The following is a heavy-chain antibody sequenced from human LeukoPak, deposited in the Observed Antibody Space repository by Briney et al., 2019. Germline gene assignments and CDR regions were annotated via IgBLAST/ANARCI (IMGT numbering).Heavy chain of an antibody. V-gene: IGHV1-2*02. D-gene: IGHD3-22*01. CDR1: GYTFTGYY. CDR3: ARDIYVNYYDSSGYSDI. CDR2: INPNSGGT. J-gene: IGHJ3*02. Sequence: ASVKVSCKASGYTFTGYYMHWVRQAPGQGLEWMGWINPNSGGTNYAQKFQGRVTMTRDTSISTAYMELSRLRSDDTAVYYCARDIYVNYYDSSGYSDIWGQGTMVTVST.